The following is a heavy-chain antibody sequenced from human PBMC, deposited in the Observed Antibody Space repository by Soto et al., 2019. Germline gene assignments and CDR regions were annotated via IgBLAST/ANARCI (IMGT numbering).Heavy chain of an antibody. CDR1: GGSITSGGYY. J-gene: IGHJ5*02. V-gene: IGHV4-31*03. CDR3: ARSFDP. CDR2: IYYSGST. Sequence: QVQLQESGPGLVKPSQTLSLTCTVSGGSITSGGYYWSWIRQHPGKGLEWIGYIYYSGSTYYNPSLTGRVTISLGTSKTHFSLKLSSVTAADTAVYYCARSFDPWGQGTLVTVSS.